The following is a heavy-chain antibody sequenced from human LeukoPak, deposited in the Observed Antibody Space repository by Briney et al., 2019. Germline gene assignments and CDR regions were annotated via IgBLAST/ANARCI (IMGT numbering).Heavy chain of an antibody. V-gene: IGHV4-34*01. CDR3: ARGRGYCSSTSCFSYYYYYYYMDV. J-gene: IGHJ6*03. CDR1: GGSFSGYY. D-gene: IGHD2-2*01. CDR2: INHSGST. Sequence: KPSETLSLTCAVYGGSFSGYYWSWIRQPPGKGLEWIGEINHSGSTNYNPSLKSRVTISVDTSKNQFSLELSYVTAADTAVYYCARGRGYCSSTSCFSYYYYYYYMDVWGKGTTVTVSS.